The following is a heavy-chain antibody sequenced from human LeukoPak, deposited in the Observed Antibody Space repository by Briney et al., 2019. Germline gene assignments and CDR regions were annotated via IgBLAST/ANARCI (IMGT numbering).Heavy chain of an antibody. CDR3: ARGEPYGSGSYLDV. V-gene: IGHV1-69*05. D-gene: IGHD3-10*01. CDR1: GGTFSSYA. J-gene: IGHJ6*04. CDR2: IIPIFGTA. Sequence: ASVKVSCKASGGTFSSYAISWVRQAPGQGLEWMGGIIPIFGTANYAQKFQGRVTITTDESTSTAYMELSSLRSEDTAVYYCARGEPYGSGSYLDVWGEGTTVTVSS.